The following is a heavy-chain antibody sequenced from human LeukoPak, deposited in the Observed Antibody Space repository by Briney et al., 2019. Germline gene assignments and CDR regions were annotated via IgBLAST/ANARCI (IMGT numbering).Heavy chain of an antibody. CDR3: ARGFFGRSSPNWFDP. CDR1: GGSLSSYY. V-gene: IGHV4-4*07. Sequence: SETLSLTCTVSGGSLSSYYWSWIRQPAGKGLEWIGRIHSSGSTNYNPSLKSRVTMSVDTSKNQFSLKVTSVTAADTAVYYCARGFFGRSSPNWFDPWGQGTLVTVSS. CDR2: IHSSGST. J-gene: IGHJ5*02. D-gene: IGHD6-6*01.